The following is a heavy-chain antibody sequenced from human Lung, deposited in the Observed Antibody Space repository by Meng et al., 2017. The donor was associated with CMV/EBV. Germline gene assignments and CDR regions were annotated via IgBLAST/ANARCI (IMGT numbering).Heavy chain of an antibody. V-gene: IGHV3-11*04. CDR1: GFTFSDYY. CDR3: ARDLLYDFWNHYYGMDV. CDR2: ISSSGSTI. Sequence: LXCAASGFTFSDYYMSWIRQAPGKGLEWVSYISSSGSTIYYADSVKGRFTISRDNAKNSLYLQMNSLRAEDTAVYYCARDLLYDFWNHYYGMDVWXQGTXVTGSS. D-gene: IGHD3-3*01. J-gene: IGHJ6*02.